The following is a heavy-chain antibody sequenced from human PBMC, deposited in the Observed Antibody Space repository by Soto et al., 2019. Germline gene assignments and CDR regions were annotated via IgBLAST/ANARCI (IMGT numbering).Heavy chain of an antibody. CDR2: IYHSGSS. CDR1: GDSISSDKW. D-gene: IGHD4-17*01. Sequence: QVQLQESGPGLVKPSGTLSLTCAVSGDSISSDKWWTWVRQPPGKGLEWIGEIYHSGSSNYNPSLESRVTLSVDKSKNQFSLRFSSVTAADTAVYYCARDLNGDYDYWGQGTLVTVSS. CDR3: ARDLNGDYDY. V-gene: IGHV4-4*02. J-gene: IGHJ4*02.